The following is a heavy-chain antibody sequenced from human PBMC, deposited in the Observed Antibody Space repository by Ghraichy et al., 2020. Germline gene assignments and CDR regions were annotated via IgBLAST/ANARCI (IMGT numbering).Heavy chain of an antibody. D-gene: IGHD1-7*01. CDR3: ARALRYNWNYNWFDP. CDR1: GGSFSGYY. Sequence: SETLSLTCAFYGGSFSGYYWSWIRQPPGKGLEWIGEINHSGSTNYNPSLKSRVTISVDTSKNQFSLKLSSVTAADTAVYYCARALRYNWNYNWFDPWGQGTLVTVSS. V-gene: IGHV4-34*01. J-gene: IGHJ5*02. CDR2: INHSGST.